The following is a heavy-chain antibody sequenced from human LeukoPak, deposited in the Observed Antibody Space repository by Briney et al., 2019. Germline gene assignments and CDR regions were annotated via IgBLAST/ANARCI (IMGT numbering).Heavy chain of an antibody. CDR3: ARAINDYSNYEVLTDNWFDP. CDR2: IYYSGST. V-gene: IGHV4-39*07. Sequence: ETLSLTCTVSGGSISSSSYYWGWIRQPPGKGLEWIGSIYYSGSTYYNPSLKSRVTISVDTSKNQFSLKLSSVTAADTAVYYCARAINDYSNYEVLTDNWFDPWGQGTLVTVSS. CDR1: GGSISSSSYY. D-gene: IGHD4-11*01. J-gene: IGHJ5*02.